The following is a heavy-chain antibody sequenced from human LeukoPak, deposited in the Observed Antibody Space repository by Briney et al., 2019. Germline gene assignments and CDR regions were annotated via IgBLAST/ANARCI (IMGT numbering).Heavy chain of an antibody. CDR1: GGTSSSYA. CDR2: IIPIFGTA. D-gene: IGHD3-3*01. CDR3: ARAEYDFWSAYFDY. V-gene: IGHV1-69*01. Sequence: ASVKVSCKASGGTSSSYAISWVRQAPGQGLEWMGGIIPIFGTAKYAQKFQGRVTITADESTSTAYMELSSLRSEDTAVYYCARAEYDFWSAYFDYWGQGTLVTVSS. J-gene: IGHJ4*02.